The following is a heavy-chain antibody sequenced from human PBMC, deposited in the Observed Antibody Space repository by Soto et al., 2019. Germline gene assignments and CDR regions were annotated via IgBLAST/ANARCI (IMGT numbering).Heavy chain of an antibody. CDR1: GFTFRNFA. CDR3: SKEAEESVNEPIPGDG. CDR2: ISGSGRMT. J-gene: IGHJ4*02. D-gene: IGHD3-10*01. Sequence: EAQLVESGGDLVQPRGSLRLSCAASGFTFRNFAMTWVRQAPGKGLEWVSGISGSGRMTYYAQSVKGRFTVSRDNSKNSLYLQMDSLRAEDTAVDYCSKEAEESVNEPIPGDGWGQGTVVTVSS. V-gene: IGHV3-23*04.